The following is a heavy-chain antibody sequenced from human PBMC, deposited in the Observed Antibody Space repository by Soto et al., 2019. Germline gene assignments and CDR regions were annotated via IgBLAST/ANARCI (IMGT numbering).Heavy chain of an antibody. J-gene: IGHJ6*02. CDR1: GYTFTSYG. CDR2: ISAYNGNT. V-gene: IGHV1-18*04. Sequence: GASVKVSCKASGYTFTSYGISWVRQAPGQGLEWMGWISAYNGNTNYAQKLQGRVTMTTDTSTSTAYMELRSLRSDDTAVYYCAREFQGYDFWSGYNSDPLTSYYSGMDVWGQGTTVTVSS. D-gene: IGHD3-3*01. CDR3: AREFQGYDFWSGYNSDPLTSYYSGMDV.